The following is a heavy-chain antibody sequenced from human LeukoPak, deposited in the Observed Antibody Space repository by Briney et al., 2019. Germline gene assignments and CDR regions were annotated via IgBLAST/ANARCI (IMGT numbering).Heavy chain of an antibody. CDR2: IIPIFGTA. CDR3: ARVNTIFGVWGPFDY. V-gene: IGHV1-69*05. CDR1: GGTFSSYA. J-gene: IGHJ4*02. D-gene: IGHD3-3*01. Sequence: SVKVSCKASGGTFSSYAISWVRQAPGQGLEWMGGIIPIFGTANYAQKFQGRVTITTDESTSTACMELSSLRSEDTAVYYCARVNTIFGVWGPFDYWGQGTLVTVSS.